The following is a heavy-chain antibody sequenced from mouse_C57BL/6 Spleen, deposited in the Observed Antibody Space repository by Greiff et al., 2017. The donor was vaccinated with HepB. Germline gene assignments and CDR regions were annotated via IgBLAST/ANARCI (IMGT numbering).Heavy chain of an antibody. V-gene: IGHV1-69*01. CDR3: ARDGNYSLDY. CDR1: GYTFTSYW. CDR2: IDPSDSYT. D-gene: IGHD2-1*01. Sequence: QVQLQQPGAELVMPGASVKLSCKASGYTFTSYWMHWVKQRPGQGLEWIGEIDPSDSYTNYNQKFKGKSTLTVDKSSSTAYMQLSSLTSEDSAVYYSARDGNYSLDYWGQGTTLTVSS. J-gene: IGHJ2*01.